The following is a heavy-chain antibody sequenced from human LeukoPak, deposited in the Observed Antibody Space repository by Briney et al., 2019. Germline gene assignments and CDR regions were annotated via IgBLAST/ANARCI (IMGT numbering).Heavy chain of an antibody. V-gene: IGHV3-74*01. CDR3: ASGNSHAFDI. J-gene: IGHJ3*02. Sequence: GGSLRLSCAASGVTFSDYLMHWVRQAPGKGLMWVSTIGLAGEYTTYADSVKGRFTISRDNAKDTLYLQMNSLRAEDTALYYCASGNSHAFDIWGQGTMVTVSS. CDR2: IGLAGEYT. CDR1: GVTFSDYL.